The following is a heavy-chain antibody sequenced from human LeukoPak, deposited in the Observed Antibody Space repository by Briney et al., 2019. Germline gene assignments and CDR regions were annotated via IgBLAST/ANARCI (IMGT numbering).Heavy chain of an antibody. CDR1: AGSISSSSYY. CDR3: ARVSGYYYDSSGYYLINWFDP. Sequence: SETLSLTCTVSAGSISSSSYYWGWIRQPPGKGLEWIGSIYYSGSTYYNPSLKSRVTISVDTSKNQFSLKLSSVTAADTAVYYCARVSGYYYDSSGYYLINWFDPWGQGTLVTVSS. V-gene: IGHV4-39*07. CDR2: IYYSGST. J-gene: IGHJ5*02. D-gene: IGHD3-22*01.